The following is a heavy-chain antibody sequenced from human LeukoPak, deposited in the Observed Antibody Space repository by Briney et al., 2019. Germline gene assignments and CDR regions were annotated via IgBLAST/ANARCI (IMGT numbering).Heavy chain of an antibody. J-gene: IGHJ4*02. Sequence: QVQLQESGPGLVKPSQTLSLTCTVSGGSISSGSYYWSWIRQPAGKGLEWVGRIYTSGSTNYNPSLKSRVTISVDTSKNQFSLKVSSVTAADTAVYYCAKDGGGGWRLLHLWGQGTLVTVPS. CDR1: GGSISSGSYY. D-gene: IGHD3-22*01. CDR3: AKDGGGGWRLLHL. CDR2: IYTSGST. V-gene: IGHV4-61*02.